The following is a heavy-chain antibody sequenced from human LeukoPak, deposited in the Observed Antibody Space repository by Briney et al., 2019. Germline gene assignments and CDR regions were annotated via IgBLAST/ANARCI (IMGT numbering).Heavy chain of an antibody. CDR2: MYHSGST. Sequence: SETLSLTCSVSGYSISSAYYWGWIRQPPGKGLEWIGTMYHSGSTNYNPSLKSRVTISVDTSKNRFSLKLSSVTAADTAVYFCARGFRGDNFDYWGQGTLVTVSS. D-gene: IGHD7-27*01. J-gene: IGHJ4*02. CDR3: ARGFRGDNFDY. V-gene: IGHV4-38-2*02. CDR1: GYSISSAYY.